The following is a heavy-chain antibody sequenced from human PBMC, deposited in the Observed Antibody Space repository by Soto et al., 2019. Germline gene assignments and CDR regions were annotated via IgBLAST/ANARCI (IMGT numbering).Heavy chain of an antibody. Sequence: GASVKVSCKASGGTFSSYTISWVRQAPGQGLEWMGRIIPILGIANYAQKFQGRVTITADKSTSTAYMELSSLRSEDTAVYYCARDRTYDILTGYYQGGDYGMDVWGQGTTVTVSS. CDR2: IIPILGIA. J-gene: IGHJ6*02. V-gene: IGHV1-69*04. CDR1: GGTFSSYT. CDR3: ARDRTYDILTGYYQGGDYGMDV. D-gene: IGHD3-9*01.